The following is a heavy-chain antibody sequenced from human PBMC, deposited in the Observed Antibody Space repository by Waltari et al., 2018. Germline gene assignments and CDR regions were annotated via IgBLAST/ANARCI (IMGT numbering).Heavy chain of an antibody. V-gene: IGHV4-61*02. J-gene: IGHJ5*02. D-gene: IGHD6-19*01. CDR2: IDTSGST. CDR3: ARDMSSGWEYNWFDP. Sequence: QVQLQESGPGLVKPSQTLSLTCTVSGGSISSGSYSWSWIRQPAGKGLEWIGRIDTSGSTNYNPSLKSRVTISVDTSKNQFSLKLSSVTAADTAVYYCARDMSSGWEYNWFDPWGQGTLVTVSS. CDR1: GGSISSGSYS.